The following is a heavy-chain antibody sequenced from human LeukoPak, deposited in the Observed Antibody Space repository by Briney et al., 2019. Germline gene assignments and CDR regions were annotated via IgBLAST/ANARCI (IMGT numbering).Heavy chain of an antibody. J-gene: IGHJ4*02. D-gene: IGHD1-1*01. CDR2: IWYDGSNK. Sequence: PGRSLRLSCAASGFTFSSYGMHWVRQAPGKGLEWVAVIWYDGSNKYYADSVKGRFTISRDNSKNTLYLQMNSLRAEDTAVYYCARTTTFAPHFDYWGQGTLVTVSS. V-gene: IGHV3-33*01. CDR3: ARTTTFAPHFDY. CDR1: GFTFSSYG.